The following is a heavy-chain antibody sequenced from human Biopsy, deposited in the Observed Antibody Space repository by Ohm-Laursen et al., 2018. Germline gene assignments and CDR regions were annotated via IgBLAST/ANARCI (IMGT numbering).Heavy chain of an antibody. Sequence: SVKVSCKVPGGTFSNYGVNWVRQAPGQGLEWLGGNIPILGTGNYAQKFQDRVTVAADTSTSTATMELRSLRSDDTAVYYCARDERWGQGTLVTVSS. D-gene: IGHD5-24*01. J-gene: IGHJ4*02. CDR1: GGTFSNYG. V-gene: IGHV1-69*06. CDR3: ARDER. CDR2: NIPILGTG.